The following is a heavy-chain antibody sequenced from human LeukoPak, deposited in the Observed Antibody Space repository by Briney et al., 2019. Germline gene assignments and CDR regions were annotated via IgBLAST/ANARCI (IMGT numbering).Heavy chain of an antibody. CDR3: TKDLTVQIWLLGYDS. D-gene: IGHD3-22*01. CDR2: IRGSGAST. CDR1: DFPFSSYA. J-gene: IGHJ1*01. V-gene: IGHV3-23*01. Sequence: SGGSLRLSCVASDFPFSSYAMSWVRQAPGKGLEWLPVIRGSGASTNYADSVKDRFTISRDNSKNTLYLQMNSLRAEDTAFYYCTKDLTVQIWLLGYDSWGQGTLVTVAS.